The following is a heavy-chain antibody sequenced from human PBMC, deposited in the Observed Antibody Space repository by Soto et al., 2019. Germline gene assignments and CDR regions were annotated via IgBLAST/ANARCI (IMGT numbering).Heavy chain of an antibody. CDR3: AKYAPSCSGGSCLRAPLDY. J-gene: IGHJ4*02. Sequence: ASVKVSCKVSGYTFTDYYMHWVQQAPGKGLEWMGLVDPEDGETIYAEKFQGRVTITADTSTDTAYMELSSLRSEDTAVYYCAKYAPSCSGGSCLRAPLDYWGQGTLVTVSS. V-gene: IGHV1-69-2*01. CDR1: GYTFTDYY. CDR2: VDPEDGET. D-gene: IGHD2-15*01.